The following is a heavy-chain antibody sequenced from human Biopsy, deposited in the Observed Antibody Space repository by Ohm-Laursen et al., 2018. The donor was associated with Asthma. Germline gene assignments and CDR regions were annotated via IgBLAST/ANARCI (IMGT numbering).Heavy chain of an antibody. D-gene: IGHD3-3*01. V-gene: IGHV3-30*18. CDR1: GFTFDDYA. CDR3: AKRRGYSDLTDFDH. Sequence: SLRLSCSASGFTFDDYAMHWVRQAPGKGLEWVAVVSYDGGVVHYADSMKGRFTISRDNAKSTLYLQMNRLRTDDTAVYFCAKRRGYSDLTDFDHWGQGTLVTVSS. CDR2: VSYDGGVV. J-gene: IGHJ4*02.